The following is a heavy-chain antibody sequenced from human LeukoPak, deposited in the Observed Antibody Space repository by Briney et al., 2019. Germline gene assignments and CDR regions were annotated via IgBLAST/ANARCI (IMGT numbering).Heavy chain of an antibody. V-gene: IGHV4-59*01. J-gene: IGHJ6*02. CDR1: GGSISSYY. Sequence: KPSETLSLTCTVSGGSISSYYWSWIRQPPGKGLEWIGYIYYSGSTNYNPSLKSRVTISVDTSKNQFSLKLSSVTAADTAVYYYARRIPNHYYYGMDVWGQGTTVTVSS. D-gene: IGHD2-15*01. CDR2: IYYSGST. CDR3: ARRIPNHYYYGMDV.